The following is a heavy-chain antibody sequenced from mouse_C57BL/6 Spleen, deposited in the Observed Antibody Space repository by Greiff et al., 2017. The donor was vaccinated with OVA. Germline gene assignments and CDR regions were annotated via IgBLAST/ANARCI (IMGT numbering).Heavy chain of an antibody. CDR3: ARHYYGSSYALWYFDV. CDR2: INPNNGGT. Sequence: VQLQQSGPELVKPGASVKIPCKASGYTFTDYNMDWVKQSHGKSLEWIGDINPNNGGTIYNQKFKGKATLTVDKSSSTAYMELRSLTSEDTAVXYCARHYYGSSYALWYFDVWGTGTTVTVSS. V-gene: IGHV1-18*01. CDR1: GYTFTDYN. D-gene: IGHD1-1*01. J-gene: IGHJ1*03.